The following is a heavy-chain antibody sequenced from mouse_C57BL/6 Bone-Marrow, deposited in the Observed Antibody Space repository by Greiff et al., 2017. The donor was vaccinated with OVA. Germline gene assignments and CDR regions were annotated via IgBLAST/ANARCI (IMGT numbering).Heavy chain of an antibody. J-gene: IGHJ2*01. V-gene: IGHV1-26*01. CDR1: GYTFTDYY. CDR2: INPNNGGT. Sequence: VQLQQSGPELVKPGASVKISCKASGYTFTDYYMNWVKQSHGKSLEWIGDINPNNGGTSYNQKFKGKATLTVDKSSSTAYMELRSLTSEDSAVYYCARSPIRGSSYFDYWGQGTTLTVSS. CDR3: ARSPIRGSSYFDY. D-gene: IGHD1-1*01.